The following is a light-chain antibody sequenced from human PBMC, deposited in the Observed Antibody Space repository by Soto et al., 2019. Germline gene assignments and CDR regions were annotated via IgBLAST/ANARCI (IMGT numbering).Light chain of an antibody. CDR2: GAS. Sequence: EIVMTQSPATLSVSPGERATLSCRASQSVSSNLAWYQQKPDQAPRLLIYGASTRATGIPATFSGSGSGTEFTLTISSLQSEDFAVYYCQQYDSWTPYTFGQGTKLEI. J-gene: IGKJ2*01. V-gene: IGKV3-15*01. CDR3: QQYDSWTPYT. CDR1: QSVSSN.